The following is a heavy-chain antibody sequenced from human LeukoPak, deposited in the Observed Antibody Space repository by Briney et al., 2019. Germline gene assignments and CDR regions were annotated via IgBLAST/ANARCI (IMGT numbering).Heavy chain of an antibody. Sequence: ASVNVSCKAFGYTFGTSSITWVRQAPGQRLEWMGWISPNNGNTHYAQGVQGRVTMTTDTSRSTAYMELRSLRSDDTAVYYCTIVRNSSNWWGPFDIWGQGTMVTVSS. CDR1: GYTFGTSS. CDR2: ISPNNGNT. J-gene: IGHJ3*02. CDR3: TIVRNSSNWWGPFDI. D-gene: IGHD6-13*01. V-gene: IGHV1-18*01.